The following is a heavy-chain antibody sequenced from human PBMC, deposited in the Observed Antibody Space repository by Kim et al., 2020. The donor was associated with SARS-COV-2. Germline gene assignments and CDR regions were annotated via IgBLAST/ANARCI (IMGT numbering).Heavy chain of an antibody. CDR1: GGSFSGYY. CDR3: ARLKDTARDWYFDL. CDR2: INHSGST. D-gene: IGHD5-18*01. J-gene: IGHJ2*01. V-gene: IGHV4-34*01. Sequence: SETLSLTCAVYGGSFSGYYWSWIRQPPGKGLEWIGEINHSGSTNYNLSLKSRVTISVDTSKNQFSLKLSSVTAADTAVYYCARLKDTARDWYFDLWGRGTLVTVSS.